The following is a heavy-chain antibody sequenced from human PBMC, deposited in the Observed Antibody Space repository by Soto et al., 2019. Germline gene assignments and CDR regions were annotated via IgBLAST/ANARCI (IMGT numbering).Heavy chain of an antibody. CDR3: AKDRAYDISGYYHGPFDY. V-gene: IGHV3-23*01. Sequence: PGGSLRLSCAASGFTFSNYAMSWVRQAPGSGLEWVSSISGSGGSTFYTNSVKGRFTISRDNSKNTLHLQMNSLRAEDTALYYCAKDRAYDISGYYHGPFDYWGQGTLVTVSS. CDR2: ISGSGGST. D-gene: IGHD3-22*01. CDR1: GFTFSNYA. J-gene: IGHJ4*02.